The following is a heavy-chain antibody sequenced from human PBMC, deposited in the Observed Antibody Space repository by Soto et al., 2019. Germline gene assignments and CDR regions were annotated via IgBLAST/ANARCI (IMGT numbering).Heavy chain of an antibody. D-gene: IGHD6-13*01. CDR2: INPSGGST. V-gene: IGHV1-46*01. CDR3: ARNLAAGDY. CDR1: GYTFTSFY. Sequence: GASVKVSCKASGYTFTSFYIHWVRQAPGQGLEWMGIINPSGGSTNYAQKFQGRVIVTRDTSTSTVYMELSSLKSEDTAVYYCARNLAAGDYWGQGTLVTVSS. J-gene: IGHJ4*02.